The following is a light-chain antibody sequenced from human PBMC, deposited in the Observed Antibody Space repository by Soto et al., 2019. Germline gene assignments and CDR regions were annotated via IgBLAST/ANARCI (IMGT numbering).Light chain of an antibody. V-gene: IGLV1-44*01. CDR1: SSNIGINT. CDR2: SNN. Sequence: QSVLTQPPSASGTPGQRVTISCSGSSSNIGINTVNWYQQLPGTAPKLLIYSNNQRPSGVPDRFSGSKSGTSASLAVSGLQSEDEADYYCAAWDDSLNGSVFGTGTKVTVL. J-gene: IGLJ1*01. CDR3: AAWDDSLNGSV.